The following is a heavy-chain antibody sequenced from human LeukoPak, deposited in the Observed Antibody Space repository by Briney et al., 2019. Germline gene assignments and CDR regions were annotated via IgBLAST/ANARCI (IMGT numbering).Heavy chain of an antibody. V-gene: IGHV3-7*02. CDR3: ARVRDGDYVDH. CDR1: GFTFSNYW. CDR2: IEQDRSEK. Sequence: GGSLRLSCAASGFTFSNYWMSWVRQAPGKGLEWVANIEQDRSEKYYVDSVKGRFPISRDNAKNSLYLQMNSLRAEDTAVYYCARVRDGDYVDHWGQGTLVTVSS. J-gene: IGHJ4*02. D-gene: IGHD4-17*01.